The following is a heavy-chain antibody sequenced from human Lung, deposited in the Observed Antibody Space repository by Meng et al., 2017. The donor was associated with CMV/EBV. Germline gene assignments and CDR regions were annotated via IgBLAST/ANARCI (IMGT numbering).Heavy chain of an antibody. J-gene: IGHJ4*02. V-gene: IGHV4-61*01. CDR2: IYYSGST. D-gene: IGHD3-3*01. CDR1: GGSVSSGSYY. CDR3: ARDPAASIFGVVTNEGYFDY. Sequence: SXTLSLXCTVSGGSVSSGSYYWSWIRQPPGKGLEWIGYIYYSGSTNYNPSLKSRVTISVDTSKNQFSLKLSSVTAADTAVYYCARDPAASIFGVVTNEGYFDYXGQGXLITVSS.